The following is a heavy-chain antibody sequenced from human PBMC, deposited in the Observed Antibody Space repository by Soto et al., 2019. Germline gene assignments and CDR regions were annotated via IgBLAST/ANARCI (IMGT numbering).Heavy chain of an antibody. CDR2: IDPSGETT. D-gene: IGHD2-15*01. CDR3: VRFSGGSPAIYLDF. Sequence: QVQLVQSGAEVRKPGTSVKLSCKTSGYSFTRYYLHWVRQAPGQGLEWMGVIDPSGETTTYAQKFQDRLTMTRDMFTSTIYMELSSLRSEDTAFYYCVRFSGGSPAIYLDFWGQGTLVTVSS. J-gene: IGHJ4*02. CDR1: GYSFTRYY. V-gene: IGHV1-46*01.